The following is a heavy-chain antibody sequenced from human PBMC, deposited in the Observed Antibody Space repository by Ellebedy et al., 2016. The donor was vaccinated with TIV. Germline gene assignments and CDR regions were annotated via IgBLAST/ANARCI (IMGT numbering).Heavy chain of an antibody. D-gene: IGHD6-19*01. Sequence: GESLKISCAASGFTFSSYAMTWVRQASGKGLEWASSIGTTSFTFYADSVKGRFTISSDNSKNTLYLQMDSPRAEDTAVYHCAKGGIGEAGLGDWGQGTLVTVSS. CDR3: AKGGIGEAGLGD. CDR1: GFTFSSYA. V-gene: IGHV3-23*01. CDR2: IGTTSFT. J-gene: IGHJ4*02.